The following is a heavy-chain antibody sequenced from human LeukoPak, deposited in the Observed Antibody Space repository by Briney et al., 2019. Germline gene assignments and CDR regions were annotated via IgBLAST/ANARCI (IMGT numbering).Heavy chain of an antibody. CDR1: GGSISSSSYC. CDR3: ASNYYDSSGLDY. V-gene: IGHV4-39*07. J-gene: IGHJ4*02. Sequence: SETLSLTCTVSGGSISSSSYCWGWIRQPPGKGLEWIGSIYYSGSTYYNPSLKSRVTISVDTSKNQFSLKLSSVTAADTAVYYCASNYYDSSGLDYWGQGTLVTVSS. D-gene: IGHD3-22*01. CDR2: IYYSGST.